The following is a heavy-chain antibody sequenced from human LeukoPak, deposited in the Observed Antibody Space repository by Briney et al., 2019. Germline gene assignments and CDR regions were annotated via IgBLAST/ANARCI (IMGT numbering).Heavy chain of an antibody. Sequence: GGSLRLSCAASGFTFSSYAMCWVRQAPGKGLEWVSAISGSGGSTYYADSVKGRFTISRDNSKNTLYLQMNSLRAEDTAVYYCAIGYGGYLSQSAFDIWGQGTLLTVSS. CDR2: ISGSGGST. D-gene: IGHD5-12*01. J-gene: IGHJ3*02. CDR1: GFTFSSYA. V-gene: IGHV3-23*01. CDR3: AIGYGGYLSQSAFDI.